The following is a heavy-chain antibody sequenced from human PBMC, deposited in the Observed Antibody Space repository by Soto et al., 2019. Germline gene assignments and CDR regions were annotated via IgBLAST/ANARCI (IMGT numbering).Heavy chain of an antibody. V-gene: IGHV4-4*02. CDR2: IYYSGST. D-gene: IGHD3-10*01. CDR3: ARSSGVSATYWFDA. Sequence: QVHLQELGPGLVKPSGTLSLTCGVSGGSISSINWWSWVRQTPGKGLEWIGEIYYSGSTNYNPSLTSRVTMSIDKSKNQFFLNLTSVTAADTAVYYCARSSGVSATYWFDAWGQGTLVTVSS. CDR1: GGSISSINW. J-gene: IGHJ5*02.